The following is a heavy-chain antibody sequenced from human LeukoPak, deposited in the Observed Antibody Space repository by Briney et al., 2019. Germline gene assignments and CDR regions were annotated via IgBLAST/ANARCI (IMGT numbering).Heavy chain of an antibody. V-gene: IGHV1-2*07. CDR2: IHPYSGGT. Sequence: SGNLCCKSAGSPFTGYNMHWVREPPGQGLGRMGGIHPYSGGTNYSPKFQGSGTMTRGTSISTAYKELSRLRSYDTAVYYYARSGPVLVGFGDTQCASWGQGTLVTVSS. J-gene: IGHJ5*02. CDR3: ARSGPVLVGFGDTQCAS. D-gene: IGHD3-10*01. CDR1: GSPFTGYN.